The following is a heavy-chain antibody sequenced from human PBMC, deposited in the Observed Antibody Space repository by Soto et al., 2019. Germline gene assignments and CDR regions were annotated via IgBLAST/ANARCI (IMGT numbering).Heavy chain of an antibody. CDR2: ISSSSSTI. Sequence: GGSLRLSCAASGLTFISYAMSWVLQAPGKGLEWVSYISSSSSTIYYADSVKGRFTISRDNAKNSLYLQMNSLRAEDTAVYYCARGAYYYDSSGLSYWGQGTLVTAPQ. CDR1: GLTFISYA. CDR3: ARGAYYYDSSGLSY. V-gene: IGHV3-48*01. D-gene: IGHD3-22*01. J-gene: IGHJ4*02.